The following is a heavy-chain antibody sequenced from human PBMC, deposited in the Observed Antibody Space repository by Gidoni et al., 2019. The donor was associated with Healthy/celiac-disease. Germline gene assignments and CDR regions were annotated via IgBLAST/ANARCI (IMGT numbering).Heavy chain of an antibody. V-gene: IGHV4-59*12. CDR1: GGSISSYY. CDR3: ARADRSSSSWYRPSSYYFDY. D-gene: IGHD6-13*01. J-gene: IGHJ4*02. Sequence: QVQLQESGPGLVKPSETLSLPCTVSGGSISSYYWSWIRQPPGKGLEWIGYIYYSGSTNYNPSLKSRVTISVDTSKNQFSLKLSSVTAADTAVYYCARADRSSSSWYRPSSYYFDYWGQGTLVTVSS. CDR2: IYYSGST.